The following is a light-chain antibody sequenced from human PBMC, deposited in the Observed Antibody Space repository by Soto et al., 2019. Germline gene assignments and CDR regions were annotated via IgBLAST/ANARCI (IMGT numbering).Light chain of an antibody. Sequence: EIVLTQSPGTLSLSPGERATLSCRASQSVSSSYLAWYQQKPGQAPRLLIYGASSRATGIPDRFSGSGSGTDFTLTISRLEPEDFAVYYCQQFGNSPYTFGRGTRLEIK. CDR2: GAS. CDR3: QQFGNSPYT. J-gene: IGKJ2*01. V-gene: IGKV3-20*01. CDR1: QSVSSSY.